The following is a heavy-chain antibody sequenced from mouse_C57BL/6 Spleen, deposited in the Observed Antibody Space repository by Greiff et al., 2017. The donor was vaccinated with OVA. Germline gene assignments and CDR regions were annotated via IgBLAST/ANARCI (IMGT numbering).Heavy chain of an antibody. J-gene: IGHJ4*01. CDR2: INPSNGGT. CDR1: GYTFTSYW. Sequence: VQLQQPGTDLVKPGASVKLSCKASGYTFTSYWMHWVKQRPGQGLEWIGNINPSNGGTNYNEKFKSKATLTVDKSSSTAYMQLSSLTSEDSAVYYCAFTTVVADAMDYWGQGTSVTVSS. V-gene: IGHV1-53*01. D-gene: IGHD1-1*01. CDR3: AFTTVVADAMDY.